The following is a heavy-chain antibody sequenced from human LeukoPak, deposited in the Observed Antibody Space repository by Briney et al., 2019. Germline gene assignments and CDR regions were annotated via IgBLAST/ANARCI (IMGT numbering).Heavy chain of an antibody. CDR1: GGSISSYY. CDR3: ARSGWLLATPYHMDV. CDR2: IYYSGST. Sequence: SETLSLTCTVSGGSISSYYWSWIRQPPGKGLEWIGYIYYSGSTNYNPSLKSRVTISVDTSKNQFSLKLSSVTAADTAVYYCARSGWLLATPYHMDVWGKGTTVTVSS. J-gene: IGHJ6*03. V-gene: IGHV4-59*01. D-gene: IGHD3-22*01.